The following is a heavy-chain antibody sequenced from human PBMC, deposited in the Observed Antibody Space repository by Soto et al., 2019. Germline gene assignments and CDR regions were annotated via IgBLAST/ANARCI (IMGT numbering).Heavy chain of an antibody. J-gene: IGHJ4*02. D-gene: IGHD6-19*01. CDR1: GFTFSSYW. CDR2: ISSDGSTT. Sequence: GGSLRLSCAASGFTFSSYWMHWVRQAPGKGLVWVSRISSDGSTTTYADSVKGRFTISRDNAKNTLYLQMNSLRAEDTAVYYCVRGEGGWETYWGQGTLVTVSS. CDR3: VRGEGGWETY. V-gene: IGHV3-74*01.